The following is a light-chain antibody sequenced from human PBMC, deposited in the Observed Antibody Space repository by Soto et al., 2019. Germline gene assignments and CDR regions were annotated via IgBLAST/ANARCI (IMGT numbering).Light chain of an antibody. CDR2: DVT. Sequence: QSVLTQPPSVSGAPGQWVTISCTGTSSNLGAGFHVHWYQQLPGKAPTLLIYDVTNRPSGVPGRFSGSKSGTSASLAITGLQAEDDAVYYCQSYDRSLSGYVFGTGTKVTVL. J-gene: IGLJ1*01. CDR3: QSYDRSLSGYV. CDR1: SSNLGAGFH. V-gene: IGLV1-40*01.